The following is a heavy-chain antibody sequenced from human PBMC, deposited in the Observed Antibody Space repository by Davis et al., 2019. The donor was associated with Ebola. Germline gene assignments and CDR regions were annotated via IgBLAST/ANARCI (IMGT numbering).Heavy chain of an antibody. CDR2: IDPSNSNT. J-gene: IGHJ6*02. CDR3: ATLYGLGIGSHYGMDV. CDR1: GYSFANYW. D-gene: IGHD3-10*01. V-gene: IGHV5-10-1*01. Sequence: GGSLRLSCKASGYSFANYWISWVRQMPGKGLEWMERIDPSNSNTNYSPSFQGHVTISADKYINTAYLQLSSLKASDTAMYYCATLYGLGIGSHYGMDVWGQGTTVTVSS.